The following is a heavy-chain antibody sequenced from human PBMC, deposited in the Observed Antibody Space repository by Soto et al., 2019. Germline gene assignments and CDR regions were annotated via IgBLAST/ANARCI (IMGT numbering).Heavy chain of an antibody. V-gene: IGHV2-5*02. CDR2: IYWDDDR. D-gene: IGHD1-1*01. J-gene: IGHJ3*01. Sequence: QITLKESGPTLVKPTQALTLTCSFSGFSLTTLGVGVGWVRQPPGKALEWLALIYWDDDRQYSPSLKSRLTITEDTHKNQVVLRMTNMDPVDTGKYYCAHTQLTTAANAFDVWGQGTIVTVSS. CDR1: GFSLTTLGVG. CDR3: AHTQLTTAANAFDV.